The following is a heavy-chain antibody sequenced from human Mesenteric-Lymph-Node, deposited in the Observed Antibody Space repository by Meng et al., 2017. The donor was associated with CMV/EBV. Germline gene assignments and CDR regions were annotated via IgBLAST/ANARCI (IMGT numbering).Heavy chain of an antibody. CDR2: IYYSGST. V-gene: IGHV4-59*01. J-gene: IGHJ5*02. D-gene: IGHD6-25*01. CDR3: ARAYISGTGFPWFDP. CDR1: GGSISSYY. Sequence: SQTLSLTGTVSGGSISSYYWSWIRQPPGKGLEWIGYIYYSGSTNYNPSLKSRVTISVDTSKNQFSLKLSSVTAADTAVYYCARAYISGTGFPWFDPWGQGTLVTVSS.